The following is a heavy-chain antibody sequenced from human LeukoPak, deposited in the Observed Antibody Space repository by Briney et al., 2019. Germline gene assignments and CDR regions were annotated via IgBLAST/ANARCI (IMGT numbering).Heavy chain of an antibody. D-gene: IGHD3-3*01. CDR3: ATPLGSGHVVAFDI. V-gene: IGHV4-4*07. J-gene: IGHJ3*02. CDR1: GGSISTYY. CDR2: INRSGNT. Sequence: SETLSLTCTVSGGSISTYYWSWIRQPAGRGLEWIGRINRSGNTKYSPSLNSRVTMSVDTSGNQLSLNLNSVTAADTAVYYCATPLGSGHVVAFDIWGQGTMVTVSS.